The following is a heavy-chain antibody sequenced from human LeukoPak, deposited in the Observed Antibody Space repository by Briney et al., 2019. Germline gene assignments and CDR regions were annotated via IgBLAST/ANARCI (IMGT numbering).Heavy chain of an antibody. V-gene: IGHV3-21*04. CDR2: ISSSSSYI. CDR3: AKDPSYSSSGYFDL. Sequence: GGSLRLSCAASGFTFSSYSMNWVRQAPGKGLEWVSSISSSSSYIYYADSVKGRFTISRDNAKNSLYLQMNSLRAEDTAVYYCAKDPSYSSSGYFDLWGRGTLVTVSS. J-gene: IGHJ2*01. CDR1: GFTFSSYS. D-gene: IGHD6-6*01.